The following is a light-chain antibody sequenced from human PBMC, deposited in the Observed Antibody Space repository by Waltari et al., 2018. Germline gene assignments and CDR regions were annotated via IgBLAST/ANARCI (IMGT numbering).Light chain of an antibody. J-gene: IGLJ1*01. V-gene: IGLV2-23*02. CDR1: SSDFGNFNL. Sequence: QSALTQPASVSGSPGQSITISCTGTSSDFGNFNLASWYQQPPGKAPKPIIYEVPKRPSGVSNPFSGSKSGNTASLTISGLRAEDEADYYCCSYAGSRTYVFGTGTKVTVL. CDR2: EVP. CDR3: CSYAGSRTYV.